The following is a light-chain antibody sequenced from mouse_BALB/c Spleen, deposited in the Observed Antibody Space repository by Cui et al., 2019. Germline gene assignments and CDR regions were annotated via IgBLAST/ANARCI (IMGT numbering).Light chain of an antibody. CDR1: SSVSY. CDR3: QQWSSYPLT. J-gene: IGKJ5*01. CDR2: DTS. Sequence: QIVLTQSPAIISASPGEKVTMTCSASSSVSYMYWYQQKPGSSPRLLIYDTSNLASGVPVRFSGSGSGTSYSLTISRMEAEDAATYYCQQWSSYPLTFGAGTKLGLK. V-gene: IGKV4-55*01.